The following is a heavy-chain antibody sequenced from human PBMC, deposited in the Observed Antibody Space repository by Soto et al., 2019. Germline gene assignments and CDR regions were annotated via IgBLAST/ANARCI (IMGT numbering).Heavy chain of an antibody. CDR2: ISGSGGST. Sequence: ELQLLESGGGLVQPGGSLRLSCAASGFTFSSYAMSWVRQAPGTGLEWVSAISGSGGSTYYADSVKGRFSISRDNSKNTLYLQMNSLRAEDTAVYYCAKGYYYDSRDYFDYWGQGTLVTVSS. V-gene: IGHV3-23*01. D-gene: IGHD3-22*01. CDR1: GFTFSSYA. J-gene: IGHJ4*02. CDR3: AKGYYYDSRDYFDY.